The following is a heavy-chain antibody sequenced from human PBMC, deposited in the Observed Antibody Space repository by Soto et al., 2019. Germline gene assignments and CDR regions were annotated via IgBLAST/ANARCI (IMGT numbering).Heavy chain of an antibody. CDR3: AHKNVYSYGSYFFDF. CDR2: IYSNDEK. CDR1: GFSFTTITVG. D-gene: IGHD3-10*01. J-gene: IGHJ4*02. Sequence: SGPTLVNPTQTLTLTCSFPGFSFTTITVGVGWVRQPPGEALEWLALIYSNDEKRYSPSLKNRLTISKDTSKNQVVLTMTDMDPVDTATYYCAHKNVYSYGSYFFDFWGQGTLVTVSS. V-gene: IGHV2-5*01.